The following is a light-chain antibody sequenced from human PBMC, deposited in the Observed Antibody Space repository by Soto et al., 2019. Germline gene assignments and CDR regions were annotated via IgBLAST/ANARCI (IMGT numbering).Light chain of an antibody. CDR2: GNN. CDR1: SSNIGAGYD. CDR3: QSYESRPSGYL. J-gene: IGLJ1*01. V-gene: IGLV1-40*01. Sequence: LTHPPSVSGAPGQSVTISCTGSSSNIGAGYDVHWYQHIPGTAPKLLIYGNNNRPSGVPDRFSGSKSVTSASLAITGLQAEDEADYYCQSYESRPSGYLFGTGTKLTV.